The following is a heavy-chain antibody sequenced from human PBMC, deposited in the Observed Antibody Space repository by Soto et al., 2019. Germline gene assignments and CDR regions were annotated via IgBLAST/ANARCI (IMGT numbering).Heavy chain of an antibody. CDR1: VYTFASYA. V-gene: IGHV1-3*01. D-gene: IGHD2-15*01. CDR2: INAGNGNT. Sequence: ASVKVSCKASVYTFASYAMQWVRQAPGQRLEWMGWINAGNGNTKYSQKFQGRVTITRDTSASTAYMELSSLRSEDTAVYYCARDLSGCSGGSCHSARFDYWGQGTLVTVSS. CDR3: ARDLSGCSGGSCHSARFDY. J-gene: IGHJ4*02.